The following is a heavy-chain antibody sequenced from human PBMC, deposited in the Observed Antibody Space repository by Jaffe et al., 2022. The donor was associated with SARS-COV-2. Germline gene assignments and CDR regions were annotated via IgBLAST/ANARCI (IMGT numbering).Heavy chain of an antibody. CDR3: ARDYYDYVWGSYRYRRGGFDY. CDR2: ISSSSSYI. CDR1: GFTFSSYS. Sequence: EVQLVESGGGLVKPGGSLRLSCAASGFTFSSYSMNWVRQAPGKGLEWVSSISSSSSYIYYADSVKGRFTISRDNAKNSLYLQMNSLRAEDTAVYYCARDYYDYVWGSYRYRRGGFDYWGQGTLVTVSS. D-gene: IGHD3-16*02. V-gene: IGHV3-21*01. J-gene: IGHJ4*02.